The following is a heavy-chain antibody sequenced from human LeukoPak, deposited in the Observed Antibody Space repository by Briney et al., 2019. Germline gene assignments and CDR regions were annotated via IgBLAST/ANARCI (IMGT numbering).Heavy chain of an antibody. J-gene: IGHJ5*02. CDR1: GFIFSDSY. V-gene: IGHV3-11*01. CDR3: ARDSGTDYDILSGSFINWFDP. CDR2: ISSNGYTV. Sequence: GGSLRLSCEASGFIFSDSYLSWIRQAPGKGLEWVSYISSNGYTVYYADSVKGRFTISRDNAKNSLYLQMNSLRPEDSAVYYCARDSGTDYDILSGSFINWFDPWGHGTLVPSPQ. D-gene: IGHD3-9*01.